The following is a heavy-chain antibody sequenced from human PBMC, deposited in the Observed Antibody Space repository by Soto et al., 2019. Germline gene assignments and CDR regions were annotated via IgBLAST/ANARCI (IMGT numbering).Heavy chain of an antibody. CDR3: ARRHCSSTSCPRSYYGMDV. J-gene: IGHJ6*02. Sequence: SRYSFTNYWISWVRQMPGKGLEWMGRIDPSDSYTNYSPSFQGHVTISADKSISTAYLQWSSLKASDTAVYYCARRHCSSTSCPRSYYGMDVWGHGTTVTVSS. CDR1: RYSFTNYW. V-gene: IGHV5-10-1*01. D-gene: IGHD2-2*01. CDR2: IDPSDSYT.